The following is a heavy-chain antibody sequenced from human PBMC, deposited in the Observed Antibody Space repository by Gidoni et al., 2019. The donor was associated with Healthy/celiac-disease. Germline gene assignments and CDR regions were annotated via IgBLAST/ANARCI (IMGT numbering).Heavy chain of an antibody. D-gene: IGHD1-26*01. CDR3: ASSSIVGATLLTFDY. CDR1: GFTFSSYA. Sequence: EVQLLEYGGGLVQPGGSLRLSCAASGFTFSSYALSWVRQAPGKGLEWVSAISGSGGSTYYADSVKGRFTISRDNSKNTLYLQMNSLRAEDTDVYYCASSSIVGATLLTFDYWGQGTLVTVSS. V-gene: IGHV3-23*01. CDR2: ISGSGGST. J-gene: IGHJ4*02.